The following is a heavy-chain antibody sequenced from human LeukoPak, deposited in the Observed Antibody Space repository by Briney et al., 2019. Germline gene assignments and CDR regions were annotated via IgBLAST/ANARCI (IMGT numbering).Heavy chain of an antibody. CDR3: ARNPTSSGWYSGEILNWFDP. Sequence: GASVKVSCKASGGTFSSYAISWVRQAPGQGLEWMGWISAYNGNTNYAQKLQGRVTMTTDTSTSTAYMELRSLRSDDTAVYYCARNPTSSGWYSGEILNWFDPWGQGTLVTVSS. J-gene: IGHJ5*02. CDR1: GGTFSSYA. V-gene: IGHV1-18*01. CDR2: ISAYNGNT. D-gene: IGHD6-19*01.